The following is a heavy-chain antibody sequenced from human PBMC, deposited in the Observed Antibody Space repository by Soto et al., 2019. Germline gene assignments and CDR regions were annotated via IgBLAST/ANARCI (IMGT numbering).Heavy chain of an antibody. CDR3: ARLGGYSGYDPFDY. V-gene: IGHV3-23*01. Sequence: EVQLLESGGGLIQPGGSQRLSCAASGFAFSIYAMGWVRQAPGKGLEWVSVISGNGGSTYYPESVKGRFAISRDISKNTLFLQMNGLRAEDTAVYYCARLGGYSGYDPFDYWGQGTLVTVSS. J-gene: IGHJ4*02. CDR2: ISGNGGST. CDR1: GFAFSIYA. D-gene: IGHD5-12*01.